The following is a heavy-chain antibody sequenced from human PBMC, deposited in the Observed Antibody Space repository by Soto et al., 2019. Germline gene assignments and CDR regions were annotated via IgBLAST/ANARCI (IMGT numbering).Heavy chain of an antibody. CDR3: ASAVVAGTDGVHGGMDV. J-gene: IGHJ6*02. V-gene: IGHV3-33*01. CDR2: IWYVGSNK. Sequence: QVPLVESGGGVVQPGRSLRLSCAASGFTFSSYGMHWVRQAPGKGLEWVAVIWYVGSNKYYADSVKGRFTISRDNSKNTLYLQVNSLRAEDTAVYYCASAVVAGTDGVHGGMDVWGQGTTVTVSS. CDR1: GFTFSSYG. D-gene: IGHD6-19*01.